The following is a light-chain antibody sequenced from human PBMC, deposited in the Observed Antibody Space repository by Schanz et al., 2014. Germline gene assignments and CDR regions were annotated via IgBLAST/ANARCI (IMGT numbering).Light chain of an antibody. CDR3: SSYGGSNFVV. Sequence: QSVLTQPPSASGTPGQRVTISCSGSSSNIGIDTVNWFQQLPGTAPKLLIYRNNQRPSGVPDRFSGSKSGNTASLTVSGLQAEDEADYYCSSYGGSNFVVFGGGTKLTVL. CDR2: RNN. CDR1: SSNIGIDT. V-gene: IGLV1-44*01. J-gene: IGLJ2*01.